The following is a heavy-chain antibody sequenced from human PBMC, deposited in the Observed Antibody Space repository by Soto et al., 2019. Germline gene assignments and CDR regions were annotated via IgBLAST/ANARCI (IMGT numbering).Heavy chain of an antibody. D-gene: IGHD6-13*01. CDR3: AREAGQQLPYYFDY. J-gene: IGHJ4*02. CDR2: IYYSGNT. Sequence: QVQLQESGPGLVKPSETLSLTCTVSGGSVSSGSYYWSWIRQPPGKGLEWFGYIYYSGNTNYNPSLKSRVTISVHTSKNQFSLKLSSVTAADTAVYYCAREAGQQLPYYFDYWGQGTLVTVSS. CDR1: GGSVSSGSYY. V-gene: IGHV4-61*01.